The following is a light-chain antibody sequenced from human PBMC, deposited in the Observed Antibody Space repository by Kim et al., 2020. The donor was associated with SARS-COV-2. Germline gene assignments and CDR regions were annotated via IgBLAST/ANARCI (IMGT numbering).Light chain of an antibody. CDR1: SLRSYY. CDR3: NSRDSNDNVV. J-gene: IGLJ2*01. CDR2: GKN. Sequence: VALGQTVRITCQGDSLRSYYATWCQQKPGQAPIVVIYGKNNRPSGIPDRFSGSSSGNTASLTITGTQAGNEADYYCNSRDSNDNVVFGGGTQLTVL. V-gene: IGLV3-19*01.